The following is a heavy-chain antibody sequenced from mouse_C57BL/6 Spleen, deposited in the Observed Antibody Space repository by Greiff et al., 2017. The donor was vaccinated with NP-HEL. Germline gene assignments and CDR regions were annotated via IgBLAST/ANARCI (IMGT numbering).Heavy chain of an antibody. Sequence: EVQLQQSGPELVKPGASVKISCKASGYTFTDYYMNWVKQSHGKSLEWIGDINPNNGGTSYNQKFKGKATLTVDKSSSPAYMELRSLTSEDSAVYYCARDGLGQLGRGFAYWGQGTLVTVSA. V-gene: IGHV1-26*01. D-gene: IGHD4-1*02. CDR2: INPNNGGT. J-gene: IGHJ3*01. CDR1: GYTFTDYY. CDR3: ARDGLGQLGRGFAY.